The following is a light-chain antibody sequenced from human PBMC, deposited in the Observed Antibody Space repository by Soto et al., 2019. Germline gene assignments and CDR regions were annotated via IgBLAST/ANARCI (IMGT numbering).Light chain of an antibody. J-gene: IGKJ1*01. CDR1: QDIRHD. V-gene: IGKV1-6*01. CDR2: AAS. Sequence: ANQMTQSPSSLSASVGDIVTITCRISQDIRHDLGWYQQKPGKAPKLLIYAASSLQIVVPSRYGGSGSGTDFTLTINSLQPEDFATYYYLQDYNYPWTFGQGTKVDIK. CDR3: LQDYNYPWT.